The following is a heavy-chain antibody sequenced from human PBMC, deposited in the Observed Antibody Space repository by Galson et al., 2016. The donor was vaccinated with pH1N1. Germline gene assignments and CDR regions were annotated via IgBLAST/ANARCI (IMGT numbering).Heavy chain of an antibody. CDR3: AREGSGYDFWFDP. D-gene: IGHD5-12*01. V-gene: IGHV1-2*02. CDR2: INPKSGAT. Sequence: SVKVSCKASGGTFGGSYIHWVRQAPGQGLEWMGWINPKSGATNDAQKFRGRFTMTRDTSINTVYMDLTSLTSDDTAFYFCAREGSGYDFWFDPWGQGTLVTVSS. J-gene: IGHJ5*02. CDR1: GGTFGGSY.